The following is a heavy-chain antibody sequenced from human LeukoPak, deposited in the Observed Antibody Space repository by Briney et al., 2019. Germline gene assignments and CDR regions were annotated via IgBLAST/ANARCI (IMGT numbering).Heavy chain of an antibody. CDR2: IIPIFGTA. CDR1: GGTFSSYA. CDR3: ARDGAGYSSGWYFDY. V-gene: IGHV1-69*05. D-gene: IGHD6-19*01. Sequence: SVKVSCKASGGTFSSYAISWVRQAPGQGLEWMGGIIPIFGTANYAQKFQGRVTITTDESTSTAYMELSSLRSEDTAVYYCARDGAGYSSGWYFDYWGRGTLVTVSS. J-gene: IGHJ4*02.